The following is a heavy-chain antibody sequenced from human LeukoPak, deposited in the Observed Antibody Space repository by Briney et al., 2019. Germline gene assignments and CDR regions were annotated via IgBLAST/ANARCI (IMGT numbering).Heavy chain of an antibody. V-gene: IGHV4-39*01. CDR1: GGSISSSSYY. CDR2: IYYSGSI. Sequence: SETLSLTCTVSGGSISSSSYYWGWIRQPPGKGLEWIGSIYYSGSIYYNPSLKSRVTISVDTSKNQFSLKLSSVTAADTAVYYCARNIVVVVAALYYFDYWGQGTLVTVSS. J-gene: IGHJ4*02. D-gene: IGHD2-15*01. CDR3: ARNIVVVVAALYYFDY.